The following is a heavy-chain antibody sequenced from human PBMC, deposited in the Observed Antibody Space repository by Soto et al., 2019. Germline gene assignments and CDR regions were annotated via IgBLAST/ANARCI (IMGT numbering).Heavy chain of an antibody. J-gene: IGHJ4*02. V-gene: IGHV3-23*01. Sequence: EVQLFESGGGLVQPGGSLTLSCAASGFTFSNYAMNWVRQAPGKGLDWVSSIRGGDDNTYYADSVKGRFTISRDNSKNTLYLKMNSRRAEDTAVYYCAKGHSESYYYFDYWDQGTLVTVSS. CDR3: AKGHSESYYYFDY. D-gene: IGHD1-26*01. CDR2: IRGGDDNT. CDR1: GFTFSNYA.